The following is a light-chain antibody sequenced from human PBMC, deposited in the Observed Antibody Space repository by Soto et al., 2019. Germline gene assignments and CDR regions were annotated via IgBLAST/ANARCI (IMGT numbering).Light chain of an antibody. CDR3: ISYTSSSTWV. J-gene: IGLJ3*02. Sequence: QSALTQPASVSGSPGQSITISCTGTSSDVGGYNYVSWYQQHPGKAPKLMIYEVSNRPSGVSDRFSGSSSGNTASLTISGLQAEDESDYYCISYTSSSTWVFGGGTKLTVL. V-gene: IGLV2-14*01. CDR2: EVS. CDR1: SSDVGGYNY.